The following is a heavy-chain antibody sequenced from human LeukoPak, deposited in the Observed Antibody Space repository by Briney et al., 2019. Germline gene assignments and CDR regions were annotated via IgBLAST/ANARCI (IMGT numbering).Heavy chain of an antibody. CDR2: IRSKPNSYTT. D-gene: IGHD2-15*01. V-gene: IGHV3-73*01. Sequence: PGGSLRLSCAAFGFTFGGSYLHWVRQVSGKGLDWVGLIRSKPNSYTTVYAASVKGRFTISRDDSKNTAYLQMNSLKAEDTAVYYCTRQECSGGSCSYVDYWGQGTLVTVSS. CDR1: GFTFGGSY. J-gene: IGHJ4*02. CDR3: TRQECSGGSCSYVDY.